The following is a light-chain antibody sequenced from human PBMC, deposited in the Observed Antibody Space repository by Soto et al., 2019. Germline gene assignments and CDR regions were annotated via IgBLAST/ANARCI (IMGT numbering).Light chain of an antibody. V-gene: IGKV1-39*01. J-gene: IGKJ2*01. CDR3: QQTFRTPHS. CDR2: SAS. Sequence: DIQMTQSPASLSASVGDRVSITCRASQTFSSYLNWYQQKPGAAPKLLIYSASTLQSGVPSRFSGSGLGTDYTLTISSLQPADFAVYYCQQTFRTPHSFGQGTKLDIE. CDR1: QTFSSY.